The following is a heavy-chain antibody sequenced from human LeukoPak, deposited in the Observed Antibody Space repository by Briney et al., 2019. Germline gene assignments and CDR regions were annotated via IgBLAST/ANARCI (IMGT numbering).Heavy chain of an antibody. Sequence: ASVKVSCKASAYTFTNNYIHWVRQAPGQGLEWMGIINPGGRTTYAQKFQGRVTMTRDTSTSTLYMELSSLRSEDTAVYYCARDDSSGYRKVDFWGQGTLVTVSS. J-gene: IGHJ4*02. CDR1: AYTFTNNY. D-gene: IGHD3-22*01. V-gene: IGHV1-46*01. CDR3: ARDDSSGYRKVDF. CDR2: INPGGRT.